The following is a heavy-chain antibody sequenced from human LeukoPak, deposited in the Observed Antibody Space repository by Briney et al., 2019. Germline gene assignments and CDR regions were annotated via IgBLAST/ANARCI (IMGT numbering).Heavy chain of an antibody. Sequence: PGGSLRLSCAASGFTFSSYSMNWVRQAPGKGLEWVAVISYDGSNKYYADSVRGRFTISRDNSKNTLYLQMNSLRAEDTAVYYCARERPGVLMVYAQYVPGGYYYGMDVWGQGTTVTVSS. CDR2: ISYDGSNK. CDR3: ARERPGVLMVYAQYVPGGYYYGMDV. V-gene: IGHV3-30*03. J-gene: IGHJ6*02. CDR1: GFTFSSYS. D-gene: IGHD2-8*01.